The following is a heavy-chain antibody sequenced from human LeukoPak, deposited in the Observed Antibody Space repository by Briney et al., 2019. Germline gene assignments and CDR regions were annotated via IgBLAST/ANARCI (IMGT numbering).Heavy chain of an antibody. D-gene: IGHD6-25*01. Sequence: PGGSLRLSCFGSGFNFGSYTMNWVRQAPGKGLEWVSTINSRGSDTYYADAVKGRFNITRDNAKNSLYLEMRRLRAEDTAVYYCAKDNPRLGFVERLSSGFDCWGKGALVTVSS. CDR2: INSRGSDT. CDR3: AKDNPRLGFVERLSSGFDC. CDR1: GFNFGSYT. V-gene: IGHV3-21*06. J-gene: IGHJ4*02.